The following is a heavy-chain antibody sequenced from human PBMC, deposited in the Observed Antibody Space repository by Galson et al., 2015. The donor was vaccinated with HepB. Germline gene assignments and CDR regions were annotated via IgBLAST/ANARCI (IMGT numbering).Heavy chain of an antibody. CDR3: ASFWLKKNEFDY. J-gene: IGHJ4*02. CDR2: IWDDGRTE. V-gene: IGHV3-33*01. D-gene: IGHD3-3*01. Sequence: LRLSCAASGLTFSNYDIHWVRQAPGKGLEWVAVIWDDGRTEHYAESVKGRFNISRDNSKNTVYLQMHSLRAEDTAVYYCASFWLKKNEFDYWGQGTLVSVSS. CDR1: GLTFSNYD.